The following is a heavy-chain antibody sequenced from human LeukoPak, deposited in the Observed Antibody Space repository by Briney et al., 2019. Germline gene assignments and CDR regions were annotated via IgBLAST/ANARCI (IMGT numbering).Heavy chain of an antibody. J-gene: IGHJ3*02. Sequence: SETLSLTCTVSGGSISSYYWSWIRQPPGKGLEWIAYIYYSGSTNYNPSLKSRVTISVDTSKNQFSLKLSSVTAADTAVFYCARQLGWGSAFDIWGQGTMVTVSS. CDR2: IYYSGST. CDR3: ARQLGWGSAFDI. D-gene: IGHD3-16*01. CDR1: GGSISSYY. V-gene: IGHV4-59*08.